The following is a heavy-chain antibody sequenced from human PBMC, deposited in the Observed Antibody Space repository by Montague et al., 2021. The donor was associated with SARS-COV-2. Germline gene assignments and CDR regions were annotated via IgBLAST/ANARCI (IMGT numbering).Heavy chain of an antibody. J-gene: IGHJ6*02. Sequence: SETLSLTCTVSGGSISSSSYYWGWIRQPPGQGLEWIGSIYYSGSTYYNPSLQSRVTISVDTSKNQFSLKLSSVTAADTAVYYCARAGRQQLVRLSGMDVWGQGTTVTVSS. CDR3: ARAGRQQLVRLSGMDV. CDR2: IYYSGST. D-gene: IGHD6-13*01. CDR1: GGSISSSSYY. V-gene: IGHV4-39*07.